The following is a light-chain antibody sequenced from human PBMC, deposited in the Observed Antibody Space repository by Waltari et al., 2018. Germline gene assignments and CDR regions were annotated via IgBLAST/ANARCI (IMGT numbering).Light chain of an antibody. CDR2: NVS. CDR3: SSYTSDYTYV. CDR1: SSDVGGFYF. Sequence: QSALTQPASVSGSPGQSITISCTGTSSDVGGFYFVSWYQQHPAKAPELIISNVSRRPSGVSYRFSGSKSGNRASLTISGLQAEDEATYYCSSYTSDYTYVFGTGTEVTVV. V-gene: IGLV2-14*03. J-gene: IGLJ1*01.